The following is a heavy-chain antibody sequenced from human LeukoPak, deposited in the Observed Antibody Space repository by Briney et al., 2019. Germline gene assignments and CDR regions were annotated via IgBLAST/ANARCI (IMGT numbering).Heavy chain of an antibody. D-gene: IGHD3-22*01. CDR3: ARVGYYDSSGYY. J-gene: IGHJ4*02. Sequence: SETLSLTCTVSGGSNSSGDYYWSWIRQPPGKGLEWIGYMYYSGSTYYNPSLKSRVTISVDTSKNQFSLKLSSVTAADTAVYYCARVGYYDSSGYYWGQGTLVTVSS. CDR2: MYYSGST. V-gene: IGHV4-30-4*01. CDR1: GGSNSSGDYY.